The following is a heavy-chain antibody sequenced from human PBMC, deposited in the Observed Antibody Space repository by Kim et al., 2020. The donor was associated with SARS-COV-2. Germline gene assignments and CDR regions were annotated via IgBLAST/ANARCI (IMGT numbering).Heavy chain of an antibody. CDR3: ARSYYYGSGSYDLYYFDY. J-gene: IGHJ4*02. CDR1: GFTFSDYY. Sequence: GGSLRLSCAASGFTFSDYYMSWIRQAPGKGLEWVSYISSSGNTIYYADSVKGRFTISRDNAKNSLYLQMNSLRAEDTAVYYCARSYYYGSGSYDLYYFDYWGQGTLVTVSS. CDR2: ISSSGNTI. V-gene: IGHV3-11*04. D-gene: IGHD3-10*01.